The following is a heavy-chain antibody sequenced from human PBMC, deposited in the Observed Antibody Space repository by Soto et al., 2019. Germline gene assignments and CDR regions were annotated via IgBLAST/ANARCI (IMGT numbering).Heavy chain of an antibody. D-gene: IGHD6-13*01. CDR3: AKSREGSSWYEGDS. J-gene: IGHJ5*01. Sequence: QVQLVESGGGVVQPGMSLRLSCAASGFTFTSYGMQWVRQAPGKGLEWVAVISNDGSIQYYADSVKGRVTISRDNSKSTLYLQMNSLRPEDTAVFFCAKSREGSSWYEGDSWGQGTLVAVSS. CDR1: GFTFTSYG. CDR2: ISNDGSIQ. V-gene: IGHV3-30*18.